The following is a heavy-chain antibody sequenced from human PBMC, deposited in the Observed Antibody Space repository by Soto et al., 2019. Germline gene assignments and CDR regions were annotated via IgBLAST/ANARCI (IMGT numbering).Heavy chain of an antibody. V-gene: IGHV3-74*01. CDR2: TNSDGSST. CDR1: GFTFSRYW. J-gene: IGHJ4*02. Sequence: PGGSLRLSCAASGFTFSRYWMHWVRQAPGKGLVWVSRTNSDGSSTTYADSVKGRFTISRDNAKNTLYLQMNSLRAEDTAVYYCARETPIYYGSADYWGQGTLVTVSS. D-gene: IGHD3-10*01. CDR3: ARETPIYYGSADY.